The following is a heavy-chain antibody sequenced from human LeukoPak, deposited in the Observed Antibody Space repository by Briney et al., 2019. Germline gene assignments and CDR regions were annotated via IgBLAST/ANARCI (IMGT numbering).Heavy chain of an antibody. CDR2: INPNSGGT. Sequence: APVKVSCKASGYTFTGYYMHWVRQAPGQGLEWMGWINPNSGGTNYAQKFQGRVTMTRDTSISTAYMELSRLRSDDTAVYYCARRTNGIAVADDWFDPWGQGTLVTVSS. D-gene: IGHD6-19*01. CDR3: ARRTNGIAVADDWFDP. J-gene: IGHJ5*02. CDR1: GYTFTGYY. V-gene: IGHV1-2*02.